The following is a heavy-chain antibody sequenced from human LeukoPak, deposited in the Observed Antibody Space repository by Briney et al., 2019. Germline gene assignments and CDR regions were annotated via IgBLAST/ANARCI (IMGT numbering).Heavy chain of an antibody. CDR1: GFTFSSYG. D-gene: IGHD4-17*01. CDR2: ISYDGSNK. CDR3: ARDNVPTVTTGGYFDY. J-gene: IGHJ4*02. V-gene: IGHV3-30*03. Sequence: PGGSLRLSCAASGFTFSSYGMHWVRQAPGKGLEWVAVISYDGSNKYYADSVKGRFTISRDNSKNTLYLQMNSLRAEDTAVYYCARDNVPTVTTGGYFDYWGQGTLVTVSS.